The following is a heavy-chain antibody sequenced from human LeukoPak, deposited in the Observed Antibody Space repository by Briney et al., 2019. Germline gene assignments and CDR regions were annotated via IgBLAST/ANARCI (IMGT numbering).Heavy chain of an antibody. CDR1: GFLCSRYW. Sequence: GGSLRLXCAASGFLCSRYWMSWVRRAPGKGLEWVANIKEDGSEKYYVESMKGRFTISRDNVKNSLYLQINSLRAEDTAVYYCARDSFETDIDYWGQGTLVTVSS. CDR2: IKEDGSEK. CDR3: ARDSFETDIDY. V-gene: IGHV3-7*01. D-gene: IGHD1-14*01. J-gene: IGHJ4*02.